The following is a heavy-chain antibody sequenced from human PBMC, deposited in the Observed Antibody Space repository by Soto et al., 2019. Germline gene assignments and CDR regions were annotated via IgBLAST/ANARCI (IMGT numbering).Heavy chain of an antibody. J-gene: IGHJ6*02. CDR2: IIPIFGTA. D-gene: IGHD6-6*01. CDR1: GGTFSSYA. V-gene: IGHV1-69*05. CDR3: ARAASSSYYYYGMDV. Sequence: GASVKVSCKASGGTFSSYAISWVRQAPGQGLEWMGGIIPIFGTANYAQKFQGRVTMTRNTSISTAYMELSSLRSEDTAVYYCARAASSSYYYYGMDVWGQGTTVTVSS.